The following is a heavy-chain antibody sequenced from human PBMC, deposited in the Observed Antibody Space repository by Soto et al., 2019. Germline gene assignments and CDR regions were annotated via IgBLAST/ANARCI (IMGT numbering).Heavy chain of an antibody. CDR2: LRGSGGTT. D-gene: IGHD3-9*01. Sequence: EVQLLESGGGLIKRGGSLRLSCAASGFTISSYGMTWVRQAPGKGLEWVATLRGSGGTTYYAASVKGRFTISRDNSKNTLYLHMNSLRADDTAVYYCAKDVTYDILAGYYYYWGQGTLVTVSS. J-gene: IGHJ4*02. CDR3: AKDVTYDILAGYYYY. V-gene: IGHV3-23*01. CDR1: GFTISSYG.